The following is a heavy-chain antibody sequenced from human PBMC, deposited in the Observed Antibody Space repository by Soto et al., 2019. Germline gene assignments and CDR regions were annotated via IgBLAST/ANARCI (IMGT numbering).Heavy chain of an antibody. CDR1: GFTFSSYG. D-gene: IGHD1-26*01. CDR2: ISYDGSNT. CDR3: AKEGGLSGSYYISSSYYFDY. V-gene: IGHV3-30*18. J-gene: IGHJ4*02. Sequence: QVQLVESGGGVVQPGRSLRLSCVASGFTFSSYGMHWVRQAPGKGLEWVAIISYDGSNTYYADSVKGRFTISRDNSKNTLYLQMNGLGAEDTSVYYCAKEGGLSGSYYISSSYYFDYWGKGTLVTVSS.